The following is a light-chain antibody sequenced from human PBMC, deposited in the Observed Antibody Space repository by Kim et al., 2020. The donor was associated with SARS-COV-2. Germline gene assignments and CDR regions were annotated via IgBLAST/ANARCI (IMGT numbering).Light chain of an antibody. CDR2: GKN. CDR3: HSWGTSGSEVL. CDR1: SLRHYY. Sequence: SSELTQDPAVSVALGQTVRITCQGDSLRHYYASWYKQKPGQAPVVVISGKNNRPAGVPDRFSGSRFGNRASLTFAGAQAEDEADYYCHSWGTSGSEVLFG. V-gene: IGLV3-19*01. J-gene: IGLJ2*01.